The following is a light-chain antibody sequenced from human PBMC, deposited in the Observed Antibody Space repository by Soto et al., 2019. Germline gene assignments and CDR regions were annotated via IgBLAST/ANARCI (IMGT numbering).Light chain of an antibody. CDR1: QSVSSSY. CDR2: GAS. Sequence: PGERVTLSCRASQSVSSSYLTWYQQKPGQAPRLLIYGASTRATGIPDRFSGSGSGTDFTLIIDRLEPEDVAIYYCQQYGGSPRITFGQGTRLEIK. CDR3: QQYGGSPRIT. J-gene: IGKJ5*01. V-gene: IGKV3-20*01.